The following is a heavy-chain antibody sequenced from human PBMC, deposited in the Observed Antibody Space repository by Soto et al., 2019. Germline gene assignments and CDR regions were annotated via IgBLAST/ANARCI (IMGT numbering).Heavy chain of an antibody. J-gene: IGHJ4*02. D-gene: IGHD7-27*01. CDR2: IYDGGTT. CDR3: ARGPSGDKIDY. CDR1: GGSISSAAYC. Sequence: QVQLQESGPRLVSPSQTLSLTCTVSGGSISSAAYCWSWIRQSPDKGLEWIGHIYDGGTTYSSPSLKGRXTXSXXTSETQSSLKLSSVSAADTAVYYCARGPSGDKIDYWGQGIQVTVSS. V-gene: IGHV4-30-4*01.